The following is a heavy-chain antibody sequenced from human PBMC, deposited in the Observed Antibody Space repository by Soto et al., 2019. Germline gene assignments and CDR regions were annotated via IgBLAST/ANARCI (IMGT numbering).Heavy chain of an antibody. V-gene: IGHV4-31*03. CDR1: GGSISSGGYY. Sequence: SETLSLTCTVSGGSISSGGYYWSWIRQHPGKGLEWIGYIYYSGSTYYNPSLKSRVTISVDTSKNQFSLKLSSVTAADTAVYYCARGLKYQLLYFGTWFDPWGQGTLVTVS. CDR2: IYYSGST. J-gene: IGHJ5*02. D-gene: IGHD2-2*02. CDR3: ARGLKYQLLYFGTWFDP.